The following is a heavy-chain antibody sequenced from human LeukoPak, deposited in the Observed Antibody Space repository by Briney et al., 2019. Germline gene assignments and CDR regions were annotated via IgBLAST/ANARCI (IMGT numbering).Heavy chain of an antibody. Sequence: GGSLRLSCAASGFTFSSYSMNWVRQAPGKGVEWVSSISSSSSYIYYADSVKSRFTISRDNAKNSLYLQMNSLRAEDTAVYYCARVGANGMDVWGQGTTVTVSS. CDR2: ISSSSSYI. D-gene: IGHD1-26*01. CDR1: GFTFSSYS. J-gene: IGHJ6*02. V-gene: IGHV3-21*01. CDR3: ARVGANGMDV.